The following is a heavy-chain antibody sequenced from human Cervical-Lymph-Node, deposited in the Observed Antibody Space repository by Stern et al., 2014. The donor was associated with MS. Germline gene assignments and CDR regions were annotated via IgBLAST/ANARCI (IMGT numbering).Heavy chain of an antibody. CDR3: ARGRDILYYFDY. Sequence: VQLALSWGGLVQPGASLRLSSAASGFTFSTYAMTWVRQAPGKGLEWVSRIGGSGCRTYCAGSVRGWFTLSSDNSKNTLYLQMNSLRVEDTAVYYCARGRDILYYFDYWGQGTLVTVSP. J-gene: IGHJ4*02. V-gene: IGHV3-23*04. CDR2: IGGSGCRT. CDR1: GFTFSTYA.